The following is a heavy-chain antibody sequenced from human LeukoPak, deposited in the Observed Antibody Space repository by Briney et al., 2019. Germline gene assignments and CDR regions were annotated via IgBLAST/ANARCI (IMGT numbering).Heavy chain of an antibody. J-gene: IGHJ4*02. CDR1: GGSFSGYY. Sequence: SETLSLTCAVYGGSFSGYYWSWIRQPPGKGLEWIGEINHSGSTYYNPSLKSRVTISVDTSKNQFSLKLSSVTAADTAVYYCARGVTTRWSGWRTNYYFDYWGQGTLVTVSS. V-gene: IGHV4-34*01. D-gene: IGHD6-19*01. CDR3: ARGVTTRWSGWRTNYYFDY. CDR2: INHSGST.